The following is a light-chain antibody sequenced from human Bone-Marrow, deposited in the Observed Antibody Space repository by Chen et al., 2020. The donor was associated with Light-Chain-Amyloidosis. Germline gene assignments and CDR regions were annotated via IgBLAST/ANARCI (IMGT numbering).Light chain of an antibody. CDR1: SSDVGGYNY. J-gene: IGLJ3*02. Sequence: QSALTRPASVSGSPGQSITISCTGTSSDVGGYNYVSWYQHHPGEAPKLMIYEVSNRPSGVSNRFSGSKSGNTASLTISGLQAEDEADYYCSSFTSRSTRVFGGGTKLTVL. V-gene: IGLV2-14*01. CDR2: EVS. CDR3: SSFTSRSTRV.